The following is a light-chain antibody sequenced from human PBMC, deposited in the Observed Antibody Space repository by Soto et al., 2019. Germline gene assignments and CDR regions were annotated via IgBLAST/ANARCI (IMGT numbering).Light chain of an antibody. CDR1: SSNIGAGYD. J-gene: IGLJ1*01. CDR3: QSYDSSLGGSYV. V-gene: IGLV1-40*01. CDR2: DNT. Sequence: QSVLTQPPSVSGSPGQRVTISCTGTSSNIGAGYDVYWYQQLPGTAPKLLIFDNTNRPSGVPDRFSGSKSDASASLAITGLQAADEVDYYCQSYDSSLGGSYVSGTGTKVPDL.